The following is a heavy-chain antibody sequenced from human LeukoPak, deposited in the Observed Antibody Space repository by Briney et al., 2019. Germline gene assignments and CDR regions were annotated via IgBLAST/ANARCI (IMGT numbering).Heavy chain of an antibody. Sequence: ASVKVSCKASGYTFTGYYMHWVRQAPGQGLEWMGWINPNSGGTNYAQKFQGRVTMTRDTSISTAYMELSRLRSDDTAVYYCARGLDYGDYSFDYWGQGTLVPVSS. CDR3: ARGLDYGDYSFDY. CDR2: INPNSGGT. V-gene: IGHV1-2*02. CDR1: GYTFTGYY. D-gene: IGHD4-17*01. J-gene: IGHJ4*02.